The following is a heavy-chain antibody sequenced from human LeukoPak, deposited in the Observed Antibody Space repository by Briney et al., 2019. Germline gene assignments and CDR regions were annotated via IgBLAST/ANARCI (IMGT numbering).Heavy chain of an antibody. J-gene: IGHJ4*02. Sequence: PGGSLRLSCTASGFTFSSYAMSWVRQAPGKGLEWVSAISGSGGSTYYADSVKGRFTISRDNSKNTLYLQMNSLRAEDTAVYYCAKESMSGYDADIDYWGQGTLVTVSS. V-gene: IGHV3-23*01. CDR1: GFTFSSYA. CDR3: AKESMSGYDADIDY. D-gene: IGHD5-12*01. CDR2: ISGSGGST.